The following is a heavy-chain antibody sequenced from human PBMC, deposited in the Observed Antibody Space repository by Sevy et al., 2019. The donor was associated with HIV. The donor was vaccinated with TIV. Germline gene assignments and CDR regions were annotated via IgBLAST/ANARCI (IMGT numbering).Heavy chain of an antibody. CDR2: MSYNGNS. D-gene: IGHD6-13*01. Sequence: KQSQTLSLTCTVSGGSINNKAYYWAWIRQPPGKGLEWIGSMSYNGNSYYNPSLNCRVTISLDTSKNQFSLRLTFVTAADTAVYYCARRLAAAGGGNEYFQPWGQGTLVTVSS. CDR1: GGSINNKAYY. J-gene: IGHJ1*01. CDR3: ARRLAAAGGGNEYFQP. V-gene: IGHV4-39*01.